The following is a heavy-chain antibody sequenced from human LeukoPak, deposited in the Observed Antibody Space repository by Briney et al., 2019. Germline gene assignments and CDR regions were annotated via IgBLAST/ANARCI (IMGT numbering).Heavy chain of an antibody. D-gene: IGHD6-19*01. CDR3: AKVRSSGWYYFDY. V-gene: IGHV3-23*01. CDR1: GFTFSSYA. CDR2: ISGSGGST. J-gene: IGHJ4*02. Sequence: PGGSLTLSCAASGFTFSSYAMSWVRQAPGKGLEWVSAISGSGGSTYYADSVKGRFTISRDNSKNTLYLQMNSLRAEDTAVYYCAKVRSSGWYYFDYWGQGTLVTVSS.